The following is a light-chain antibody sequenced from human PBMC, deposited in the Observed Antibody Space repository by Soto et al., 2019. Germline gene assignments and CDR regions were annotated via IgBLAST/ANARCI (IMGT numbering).Light chain of an antibody. Sequence: DIQRTQSPSSLSASVGDRVTITCQANQDINNYLNWYQQTPGKAPKLLIYDASNLETGVPLRFSGSGSRTDFTFAISSLQPEDTGTYYCQQYDNVPPTFGQGTRLEIK. V-gene: IGKV1-33*01. CDR1: QDINNY. CDR2: DAS. CDR3: QQYDNVPPT. J-gene: IGKJ5*01.